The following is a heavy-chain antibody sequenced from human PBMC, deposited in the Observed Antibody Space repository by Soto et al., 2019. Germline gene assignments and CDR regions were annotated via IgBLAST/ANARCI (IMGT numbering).Heavy chain of an antibody. CDR3: ARDYHRDGYNYFDY. D-gene: IGHD5-12*01. V-gene: IGHV4-31*03. CDR2: IYYSGST. J-gene: IGHJ4*02. Sequence: PSETLSLTCTVSGGSISSGGYYWSWIRQHPGKGLEWIGYIYYSGSTYYNPSLKSRVTISVDTSKNQFSLKLSSVTAADTAVYYCARDYHRDGYNYFDYWGQGTLVTVS. CDR1: GGSISSGGYY.